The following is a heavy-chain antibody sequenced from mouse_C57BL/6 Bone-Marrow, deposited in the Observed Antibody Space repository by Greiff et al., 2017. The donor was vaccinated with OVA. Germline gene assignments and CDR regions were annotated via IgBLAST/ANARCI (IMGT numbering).Heavy chain of an antibody. CDR3: TRRLPSAVDD. V-gene: IGHV1-15*01. Sequence: QVQLQQSGAELVRPGASVTLSCKASGYTFTDYDMHWVKQTPVHGLEWIGAIDPETGGTAYNQKFKGKAILTADKSSSTAYMELRSLTSEDSAVDYCTRRLPSAVDDWGQGTTLTVSS. CDR1: GYTFTDYD. D-gene: IGHD2-10*02. CDR2: IDPETGGT. J-gene: IGHJ2*01.